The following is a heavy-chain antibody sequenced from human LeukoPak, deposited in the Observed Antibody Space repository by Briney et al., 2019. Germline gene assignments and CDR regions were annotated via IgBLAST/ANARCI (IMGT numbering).Heavy chain of an antibody. J-gene: IGHJ4*02. D-gene: IGHD3-10*01. V-gene: IGHV3-53*05. CDR1: GLTVSRNY. CDR2: IYSGGST. CDR3: AKDRFPLISHTRVYFDY. Sequence: GGSLRLSCAASGLTVSRNYMSWVRQAPGKGLESVSVIYSGGSTYYADSVRGRFTISRDNSKNTLYLQMNSLRAEDTALYYCAKDRFPLISHTRVYFDYWGQGTLVTVSS.